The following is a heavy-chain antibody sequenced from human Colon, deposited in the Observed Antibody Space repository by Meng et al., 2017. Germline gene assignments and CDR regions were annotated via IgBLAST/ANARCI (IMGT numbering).Heavy chain of an antibody. CDR3: TSPIY. V-gene: IGHV1-3*01. CDR1: GSTLSSYA. D-gene: IGHD3-9*01. J-gene: IGHJ4*02. CDR2: INLGNGNT. Sequence: QVQLVQFGAEVKKPGASVKVSCKASGSTLSSYAVHWVRQAPGQRLEWMGWINLGNGNTKYSQNFQGRVTITRDTSANTAYMELSSLTSEDTAVYYCTSPIYWGQGTLVTVSS.